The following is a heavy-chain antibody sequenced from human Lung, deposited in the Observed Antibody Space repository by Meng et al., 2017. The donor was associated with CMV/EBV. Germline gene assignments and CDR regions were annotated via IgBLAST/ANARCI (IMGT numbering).Heavy chain of an antibody. V-gene: IGHV4-59*01. CDR2: IYYSGST. CDR1: GGSISSYY. D-gene: IGHD3-22*01. CDR3: ASVTGSSDSSGYYYYYGMDV. J-gene: IGHJ6*02. Sequence: SXTXSLXCTASGGSISSYYWSWIRQPPGKGLEWIGYIYYSGSTNYNPSLKSRVTISVDTSKNQFSLKLSSVTAADTAVYYCASVTGSSDSSGYYYYYGMDVWXQGTTVTVSS.